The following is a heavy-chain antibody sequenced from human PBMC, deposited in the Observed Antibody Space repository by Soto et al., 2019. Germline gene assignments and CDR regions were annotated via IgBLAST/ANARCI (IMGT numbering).Heavy chain of an antibody. V-gene: IGHV1-69*01. CDR1: GGTFSSYA. CDR3: AREPFDYYYGMDV. Sequence: QVQLVQSGAEVKKPGSSVKVSCKASGGTFSSYAISWVRQAPGQGLEWMGGVIPIFGTANYAQKFQGRVKITADEYTRTAYMELSSLRSEDTAVYYCAREPFDYYYGMDVWGQGTTVTVSS. CDR2: VIPIFGTA. J-gene: IGHJ6*02.